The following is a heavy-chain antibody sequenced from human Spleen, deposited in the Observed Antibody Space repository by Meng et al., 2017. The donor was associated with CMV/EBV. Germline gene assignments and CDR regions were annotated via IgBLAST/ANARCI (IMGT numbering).Heavy chain of an antibody. CDR3: ATLNLAGAISVAYYYGMDV. J-gene: IGHJ6*02. Sequence: GGSLRLSCAASGFTFSNYAMHWVRQAPGKGLEWVALISYDERNKNYADSVKGRYTISRDISANTVYLQMNSLRAEDTAVFYCATLNLAGAISVAYYYGMDVWGQGTTVTVSS. D-gene: IGHD4/OR15-4a*01. CDR1: GFTFSNYA. V-gene: IGHV3-30*04. CDR2: ISYDERNK.